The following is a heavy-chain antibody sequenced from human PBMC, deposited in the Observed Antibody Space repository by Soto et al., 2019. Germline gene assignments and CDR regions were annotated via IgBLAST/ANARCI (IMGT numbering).Heavy chain of an antibody. CDR3: AHRQSRGIKYYFDY. CDR1: GFSLSTSGVG. CDR2: IYWNDDK. V-gene: IGHV2-5*01. J-gene: IGHJ4*02. Sequence: QITLKESGPTLVKPTQPLTLTCTFSGFSLSTSGVGVGWIRQPPGKALEWLALIYWNDDKRYSPSLKSRLTSNNDTPKNQVVLTMTNMDPVDTATYYCAHRQSRGIKYYFDYWGQGTLVTVSS. D-gene: IGHD2-21*01.